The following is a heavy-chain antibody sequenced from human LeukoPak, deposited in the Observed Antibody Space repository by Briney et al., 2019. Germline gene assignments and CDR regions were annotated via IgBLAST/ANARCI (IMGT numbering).Heavy chain of an antibody. CDR1: GFTFSSYE. Sequence: GGSLRLSCAASGFTFSSYEMNWVRQAPGKGLEWVSAISGSGGSTYYADSVKGRFTISRDNSKNTLYLQMNSLRAEDTAVYYCANRAYDSSGYYFDYWGQGTLVTVSS. V-gene: IGHV3-23*01. J-gene: IGHJ4*02. CDR3: ANRAYDSSGYYFDY. D-gene: IGHD3-22*01. CDR2: ISGSGGST.